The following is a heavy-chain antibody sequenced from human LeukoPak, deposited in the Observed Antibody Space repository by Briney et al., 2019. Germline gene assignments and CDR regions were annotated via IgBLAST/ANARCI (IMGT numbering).Heavy chain of an antibody. J-gene: IGHJ4*02. CDR2: MNPNSGNT. D-gene: IGHD2-15*01. CDR3: SRGPLERCSGGSCYPFDY. CDR1: GYTFTSYD. Sequence: GASVKVSCKASGYTFTSYDINWVRQATGQGLEWMGWMNPNSGNTGYAQKFQGRVTITRNTSISTAYMELSSLRSEDTAVYYCSRGPLERCSGGSCYPFDYWGQGTLVTVSS. V-gene: IGHV1-8*03.